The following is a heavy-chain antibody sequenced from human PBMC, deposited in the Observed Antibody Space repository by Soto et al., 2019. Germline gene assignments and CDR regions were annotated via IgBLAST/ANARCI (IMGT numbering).Heavy chain of an antibody. Sequence: DVHLLESGGGLVQPGGSLRLSCVASGYNFGSYAMMWVRQAPAKGLEWISTIGGGGIGSYYADSVKGRFTISRDTSKNTLYLQMNSLRAEDTGVYYCAKDPRLELRGVDSWGQGTQVTVSS. V-gene: IGHV3-23*01. CDR1: GYNFGSYA. J-gene: IGHJ4*02. CDR2: IGGGGIGS. D-gene: IGHD1-7*01. CDR3: AKDPRLELRGVDS.